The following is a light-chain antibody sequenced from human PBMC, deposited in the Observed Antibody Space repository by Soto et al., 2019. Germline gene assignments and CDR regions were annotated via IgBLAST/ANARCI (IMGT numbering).Light chain of an antibody. CDR2: DTR. J-gene: IGLJ3*02. CDR1: TGAVTNGHY. Sequence: QAVVTQEPSLTVSPGGTVTLTCGSSTGAVTNGHYPYWSQQKPGQAPRTLIYDTRNTHSWTPARFSGSLLGGKAALTLSGAQPEDEATYYCAAWDDSLNGRVFGGGTKLTVL. CDR3: AAWDDSLNGRV. V-gene: IGLV7-46*01.